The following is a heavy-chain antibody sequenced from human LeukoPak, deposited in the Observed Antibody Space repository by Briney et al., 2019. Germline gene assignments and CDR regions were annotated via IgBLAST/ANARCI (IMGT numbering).Heavy chain of an antibody. CDR2: INPERGNT. V-gene: IGHV1-46*01. CDR1: GYTFTNYY. Sequence: ASVKVSCKASGYTFTNYYMHWVRQAPGQGLEWMGIINPERGNTKYAQKFQDRITLTRDMSTSTAYMELRSLRSDDTAVYYCARGGVSYRWLQRYYFDYWGQGTLVTVSS. D-gene: IGHD5-24*01. J-gene: IGHJ4*02. CDR3: ARGGVSYRWLQRYYFDY.